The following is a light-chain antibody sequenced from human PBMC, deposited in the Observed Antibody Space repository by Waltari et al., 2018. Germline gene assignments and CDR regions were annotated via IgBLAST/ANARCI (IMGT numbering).Light chain of an antibody. CDR1: QSVINRPNNKNY. V-gene: IGKV4-1*01. J-gene: IGKJ2*01. CDR2: SAS. CDR3: QQYYSTPPYT. Sequence: DIVMTQSPDSLAVSLGERATINCRSSQSVINRPNNKNYLAWYQQKAGQPPKLLIYSASTRESGVPDRFSGSGSGTDFTLTISSLQAEDVAVYYCQQYYSTPPYTFGQGTKLEIK.